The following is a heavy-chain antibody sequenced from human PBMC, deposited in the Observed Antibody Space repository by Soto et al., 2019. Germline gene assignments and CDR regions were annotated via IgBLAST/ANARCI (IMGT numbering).Heavy chain of an antibody. D-gene: IGHD3-16*02. J-gene: IGHJ5*02. V-gene: IGHV4-39*01. CDR2: IYYSGST. Sequence: SSETLSLTCTVSGGSISSSSYYWGWIRQPPGKGLEWIGSIYYSGSTYYNPSLKSRVTISVDTSKNQFSLKLSSVTAADTAVYYCASWYDYGWGSYHWFDPWGQGTLVTVSS. CDR1: GGSISSSSYY. CDR3: ASWYDYGWGSYHWFDP.